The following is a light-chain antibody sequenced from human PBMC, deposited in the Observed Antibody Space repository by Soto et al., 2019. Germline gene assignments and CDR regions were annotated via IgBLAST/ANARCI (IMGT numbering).Light chain of an antibody. CDR2: AAS. CDR3: QQSYSTPIT. CDR1: QTISNF. J-gene: IGKJ4*01. Sequence: DIHMTQSPSSLSASVGDRVTITCRATQTISNFLNWYQQKPGQAPKLLIYAASSLHSGVPSRFSGGYSGTDFTLTISNLQPEDSATYYCQQSYSTPITFGGRTKVEIK. V-gene: IGKV1-39*01.